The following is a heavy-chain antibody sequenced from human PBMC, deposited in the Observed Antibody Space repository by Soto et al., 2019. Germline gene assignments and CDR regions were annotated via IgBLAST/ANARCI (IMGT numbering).Heavy chain of an antibody. Sequence: SETLSLTCPVSGGSISSGPYSWGWIRQPPGEGLEWIGKINHSESTNYNPSLKSRVTISVDTSKNQFSLKLTSVTAADTAVYYCARDKITGLFDYWGQGTLVTVSS. CDR2: INHSEST. J-gene: IGHJ4*02. D-gene: IGHD2-8*02. CDR1: GGSISSGPYS. V-gene: IGHV4-39*07. CDR3: ARDKITGLFDY.